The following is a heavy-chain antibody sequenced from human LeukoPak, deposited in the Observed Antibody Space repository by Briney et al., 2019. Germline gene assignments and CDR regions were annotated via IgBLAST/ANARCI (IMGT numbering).Heavy chain of an antibody. D-gene: IGHD5-24*01. V-gene: IGHV4-4*07. CDR3: ARDRHEDGYNYLYFQH. CDR2: IYTSGST. J-gene: IGHJ1*01. Sequence: SETLSLTCTVSGGSISSYYWSWIRQPAGKGLEWIGRIYTSGSTNYNTSLKSRVTMSVDTSKNQFSLKLSSVTAADTAVYYCARDRHEDGYNYLYFQHWGQGTLVTVSS. CDR1: GGSISSYY.